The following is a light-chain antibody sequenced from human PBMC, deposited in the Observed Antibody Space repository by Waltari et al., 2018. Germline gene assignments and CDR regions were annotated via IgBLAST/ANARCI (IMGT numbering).Light chain of an antibody. V-gene: IGKV3D-15*01. J-gene: IGKJ4*01. CDR1: QSVSSN. CDR3: QQRDSWPLT. CDR2: GAS. Sequence: EIVMTQSPATLSVSPGERATLSCRASQSVSSNLAWYQQKPGQAPRLLIYGASTRASGVPARFSGSGSGTDFTLTISSLEPEDAAVYYCQQRDSWPLTFGGGTKVEIK.